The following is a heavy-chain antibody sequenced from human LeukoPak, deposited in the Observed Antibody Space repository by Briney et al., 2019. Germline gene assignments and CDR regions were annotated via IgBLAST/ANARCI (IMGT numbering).Heavy chain of an antibody. Sequence: ASVKVSCKASGYTFTSYGISWVRQAPGQGLEWMGWISAYNGNKNYAQKLQGRVTMTTDTSTSTAYMELRSLRSDDTAVYYCARDRRDIVVVPAALHFDYWGQGTLVTVSS. J-gene: IGHJ4*02. CDR3: ARDRRDIVVVPAALHFDY. CDR1: GYTFTSYG. V-gene: IGHV1-18*01. CDR2: ISAYNGNK. D-gene: IGHD2-2*02.